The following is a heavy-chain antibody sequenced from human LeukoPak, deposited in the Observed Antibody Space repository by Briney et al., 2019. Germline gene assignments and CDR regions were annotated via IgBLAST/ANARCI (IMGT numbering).Heavy chain of an antibody. CDR1: GYTFTNYG. CDR2: ISAYNGNT. D-gene: IGHD6-13*01. V-gene: IGHV1-18*01. J-gene: IGHJ5*02. CDR3: ARRLSTWSEGWFDL. Sequence: ASVKVSCKASGYTFTNYGISWVRQAPGQGLEWMRWISAYNGNTNYAQKLQGRVTMTTDTSTSTAYMELRSLRSDDTAVYYCARRLSTWSEGWFDLWGQGTLVIVSS.